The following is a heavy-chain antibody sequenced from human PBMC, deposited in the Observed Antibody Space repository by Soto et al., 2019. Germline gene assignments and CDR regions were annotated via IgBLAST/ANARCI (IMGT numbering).Heavy chain of an antibody. CDR2: IYHTGTA. CDR1: GDSITTDGYS. CDR3: VREAWERNLDF. D-gene: IGHD1-26*01. Sequence: PSETLSLTCNVSGDSITTDGYSWSWIRQPPGKGLEWIGYIYHTGTAYYNPSLKSRVTLSVDRSKNQFSLSLSSMTAADTAVYYCVREAWERNLDFWGQGTLVTVSS. V-gene: IGHV4-30-2*01. J-gene: IGHJ4*02.